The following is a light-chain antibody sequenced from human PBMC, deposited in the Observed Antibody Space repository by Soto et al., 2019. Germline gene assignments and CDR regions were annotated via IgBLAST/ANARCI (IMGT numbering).Light chain of an antibody. Sequence: QSVLTQPPSVSGAPGQRVTISYTGSSSNIGAGYDVHWYQQLPGTAPKLLIFGNNNRPSGVPDRFSGSKSGTSASLAITGLQAEDEADYYCQSYDSSLSGWVFGGGTQLTVL. CDR1: SSNIGAGYD. J-gene: IGLJ3*02. CDR2: GNN. V-gene: IGLV1-40*01. CDR3: QSYDSSLSGWV.